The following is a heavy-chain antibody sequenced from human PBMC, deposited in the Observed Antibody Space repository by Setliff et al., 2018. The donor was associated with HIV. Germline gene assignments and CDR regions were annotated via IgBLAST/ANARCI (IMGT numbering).Heavy chain of an antibody. CDR3: ARGPLRGYRPGGQFDH. CDR1: GGSFSDYH. CDR2: INHTGST. J-gene: IGHJ4*02. V-gene: IGHV4-34*01. D-gene: IGHD5-18*01. Sequence: SETLSLTCAVYGGSFSDYHWNWIRQPPGKGLEWIGEINHTGSTNYNPSLKSRVTMSVDTSKNQFSLKMNSITAADTAVYYCARGPLRGYRPGGQFDHWGQGTLVTVSS.